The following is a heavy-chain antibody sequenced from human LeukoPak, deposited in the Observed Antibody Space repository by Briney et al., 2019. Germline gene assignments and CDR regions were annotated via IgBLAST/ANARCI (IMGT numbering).Heavy chain of an antibody. CDR2: LYYTGST. D-gene: IGHD3-10*01. V-gene: IGHV4-39*07. Sequence: SETLSLTCTVSGGSISSSSYFWGWIRQPPGKGLEWIGSLYYTGSTYYNPSLKSRVTISVDTSKNQFSLNLASVTAADTAVYYCARGSRFGVHFDYWGQGTLVTVSS. CDR3: ARGSRFGVHFDY. CDR1: GGSISSSSYF. J-gene: IGHJ4*02.